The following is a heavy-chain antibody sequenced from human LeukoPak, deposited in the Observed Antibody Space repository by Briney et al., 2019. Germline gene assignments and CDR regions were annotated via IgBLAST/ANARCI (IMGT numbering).Heavy chain of an antibody. CDR1: GYSFTSYW. CDR2: IYPGDPDT. J-gene: IGHJ4*02. D-gene: IGHD6-19*01. V-gene: IGHV5-51*01. Sequence: GESLKISCKGSGYSFTSYWIGWVRQMPGKGLEWMGIIYPGDPDTRYSPSFQGQVTISADKSISTAYLQWSSLKASDTAMYYCARRSGYIAVAGREFDYWGQGTLVTVSS. CDR3: ARRSGYIAVAGREFDY.